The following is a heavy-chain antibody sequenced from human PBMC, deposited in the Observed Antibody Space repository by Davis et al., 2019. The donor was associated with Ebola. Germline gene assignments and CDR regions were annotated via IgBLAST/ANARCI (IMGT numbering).Heavy chain of an antibody. J-gene: IGHJ4*02. CDR2: IYYSGST. CDR1: GGSFSGYY. CDR3: ARGKLWFDY. D-gene: IGHD3-16*01. V-gene: IGHV4-59*01. Sequence: SETLSLTCAVYGGSFSGYYWSWIRQPPGKGLEWIGYIYYSGSTNYNPSLKSRVTISVDTSKNQFSLKLSSVTAADTAVYYCARGKLWFDYWGQGTLVTVSS.